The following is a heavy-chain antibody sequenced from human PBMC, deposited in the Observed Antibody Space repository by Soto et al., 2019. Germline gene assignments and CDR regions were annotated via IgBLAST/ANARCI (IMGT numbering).Heavy chain of an antibody. J-gene: IGHJ4*02. V-gene: IGHV1-46*01. CDR3: AKVAGTDY. D-gene: IGHD6-19*01. CDR2: INPSGGST. CDR1: GYTFTSYY. Sequence: ASVKVSCKASGYTFTSYYMHWVRQAPGQGLEWMGIINPSGGSTSYAQKFQGRFTISRDNSKNTLYLQMNSLRAEDTAVYYCAKVAGTDYWGQGTLVTVSS.